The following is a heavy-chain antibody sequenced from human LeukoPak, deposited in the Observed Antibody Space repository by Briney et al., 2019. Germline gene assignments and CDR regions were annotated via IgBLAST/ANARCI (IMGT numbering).Heavy chain of an antibody. CDR3: ARHGSVPSDY. CDR1: GYTFNNFG. CDR2: ISAYDGDT. D-gene: IGHD4-17*01. Sequence: ASVKVSCKASGYTFNNFGITWVRQAPGQGLEWMGWISAYDGDTRYAQKIEGRFFMTTDTSTSTAYMELRSLRPDDTAVYFCARHGSVPSDYWGQGTRVTVSS. V-gene: IGHV1-18*01. J-gene: IGHJ4*02.